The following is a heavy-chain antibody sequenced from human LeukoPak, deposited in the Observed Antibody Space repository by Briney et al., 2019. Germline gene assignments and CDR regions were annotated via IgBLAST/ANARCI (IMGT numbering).Heavy chain of an antibody. CDR1: GFTFSSYW. D-gene: IGHD4-17*01. J-gene: IGHJ4*02. Sequence: GGSLRLSCAASGFTFSSYWMSWVRQAPGKGLEWVANIKQDGSEKYYVDSVKGRFTISRDNAKNSLYLQMNSLRAEDTAVYYCARDYGDYEDYFDYWGQGTLVTVSS. CDR2: IKQDGSEK. V-gene: IGHV3-7*01. CDR3: ARDYGDYEDYFDY.